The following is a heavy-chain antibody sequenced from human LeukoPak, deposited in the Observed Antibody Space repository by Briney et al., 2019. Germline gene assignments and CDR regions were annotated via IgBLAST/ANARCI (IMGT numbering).Heavy chain of an antibody. V-gene: IGHV3-30-3*01. D-gene: IGHD3-22*01. Sequence: GGSLRLSCAASGFTLSSYAMHWVRQAPGKGLGWVAVISYDGSNKYYADSVKGRFTISRDNSKNTLYLQMNSLRAEDTAVYYCARDLSPHYYDSSGYSSSLDYWGQGTLVTVSS. CDR3: ARDLSPHYYDSSGYSSSLDY. J-gene: IGHJ4*02. CDR1: GFTLSSYA. CDR2: ISYDGSNK.